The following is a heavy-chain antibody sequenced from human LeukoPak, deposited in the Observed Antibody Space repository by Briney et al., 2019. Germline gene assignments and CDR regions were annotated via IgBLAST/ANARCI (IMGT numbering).Heavy chain of an antibody. V-gene: IGHV3-21*01. J-gene: IGHJ3*02. D-gene: IGHD3-9*01. CDR1: GFTFSSYS. Sequence: GGSLRLSCAASGFTFSSYSMNWVRQAPGKGLEWVSSISSSSSYIYYADSVKGRFTISRDNAKNSLYLQMNSLRAEDTAVYYCARDGGDYDILTGYDAFDIWGQGTMVTVSS. CDR2: ISSSSSYI. CDR3: ARDGGDYDILTGYDAFDI.